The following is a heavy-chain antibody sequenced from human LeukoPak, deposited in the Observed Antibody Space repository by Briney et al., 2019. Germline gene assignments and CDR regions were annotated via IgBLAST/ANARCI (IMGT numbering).Heavy chain of an antibody. Sequence: SETLSLTCAVYGGSFSGYYWSWIRQPPGKGLEWIGEINHSGSTNYNPSLKSRVTISVDTSKNQFSLKLSSVTAADTAVYYCARVPTKTYYYGSGSSRRFDRWGQGTLVTVS. J-gene: IGHJ5*02. CDR3: ARVPTKTYYYGSGSSRRFDR. D-gene: IGHD3-10*01. CDR2: INHSGST. V-gene: IGHV4-34*01. CDR1: GGSFSGYY.